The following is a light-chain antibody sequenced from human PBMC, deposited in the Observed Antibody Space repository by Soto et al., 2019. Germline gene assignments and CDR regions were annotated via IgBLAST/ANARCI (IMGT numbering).Light chain of an antibody. J-gene: IGLJ3*02. CDR2: EVT. CDR1: SSDVGGYNY. CDR3: SSYTSNNTRV. Sequence: QSALTQPASVSGSPGQSITISCTGTSSDVGGYNYVSWYQQYPGKAPKLMIYEVTNRPSGVSHRFSGSKSGNTASLTISGLQAEDEADYYCSSYTSNNTRVFGGGTKLTVL. V-gene: IGLV2-14*01.